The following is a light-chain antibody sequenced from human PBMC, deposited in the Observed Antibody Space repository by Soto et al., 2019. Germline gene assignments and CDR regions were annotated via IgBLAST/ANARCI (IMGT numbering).Light chain of an antibody. CDR1: SSDVGYYNY. CDR2: EVS. J-gene: IGLJ3*02. Sequence: QSSLTQPASVSGSPGQSITISCTGTSSDVGYYNYVSWYQQHPGKAPKLMIYEVSNRPSGVSNRFSGSKSGNTASLTISGLPAEDEADYYCSSYTTSTTRVFGGGTKLTVL. CDR3: SSYTTSTTRV. V-gene: IGLV2-14*01.